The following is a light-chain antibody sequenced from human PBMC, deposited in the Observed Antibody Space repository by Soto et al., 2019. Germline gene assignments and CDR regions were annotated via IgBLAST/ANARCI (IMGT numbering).Light chain of an antibody. CDR3: HQYNNWPPIT. CDR1: QSVSRD. Sequence: EIVLTQSPCTLSLSPGERATLSCRASQSVSRDLAWYQQKPGQAPRLLIYGASTRATGIPARFSGSGSGTYFTLTINSLQSEDFAVYYCHQYNNWPPITFGQGTRLEI. V-gene: IGKV3-15*01. CDR2: GAS. J-gene: IGKJ5*01.